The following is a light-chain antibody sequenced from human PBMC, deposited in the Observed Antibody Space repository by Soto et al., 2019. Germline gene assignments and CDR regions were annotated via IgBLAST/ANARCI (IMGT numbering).Light chain of an antibody. CDR3: QQSYSTPWA. J-gene: IGKJ1*01. Sequence: IQMPQSPSSLSASVGDRVTITCLASQSISSYLNWYQQKPGKAPKLLIYAASSLQSGVPSRFSGSGSGTDFTLTISSLQPEDFATYYCQQSYSTPWAFGQGTKVDIK. CDR1: QSISSY. V-gene: IGKV1-39*01. CDR2: AAS.